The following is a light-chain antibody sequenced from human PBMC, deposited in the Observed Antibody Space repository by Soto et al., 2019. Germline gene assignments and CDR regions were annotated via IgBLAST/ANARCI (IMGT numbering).Light chain of an antibody. Sequence: SYELTQPPSVSVSPGQTASITCSGDKLGDKYICWYQQKPGQSPVLFIYQDTKRPSGIPERFSGSNSGKTATLTISGTQAMDEADYYCQAWDSSADNYVFGTGTKLTVL. CDR1: KLGDKY. V-gene: IGLV3-1*01. J-gene: IGLJ1*01. CDR3: QAWDSSADNYV. CDR2: QDT.